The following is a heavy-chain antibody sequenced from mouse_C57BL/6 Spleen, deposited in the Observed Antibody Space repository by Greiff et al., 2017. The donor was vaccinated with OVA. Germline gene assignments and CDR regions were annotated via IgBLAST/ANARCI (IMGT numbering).Heavy chain of an antibody. J-gene: IGHJ2*01. CDR3: TRFGTTVVATDDC. V-gene: IGHV1-15*01. D-gene: IGHD1-1*01. CDR1: GYTFTDYE. CDR2: IDPETGGT. Sequence: VQLQQSGAELVRPGASVTLSCKASGYTFTDYEMHWVKQTPVHGLEWIGAIDPETGGTAYNQKFKGKAILTADKSSSTAYMALRSLTSEDSAVYYGTRFGTTVVATDDCWGQGTTLTVSS.